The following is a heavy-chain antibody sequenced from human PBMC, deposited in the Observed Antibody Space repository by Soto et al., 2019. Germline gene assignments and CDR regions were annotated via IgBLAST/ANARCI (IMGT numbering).Heavy chain of an antibody. Sequence: ASVKVSCKASGYTFTGYYMHWVRQAPGQGLEWMGWINPNSGGTNYAQKFQGWVTMTRDTSISTAYMELSRLRSDYTAVYYCARSGDYGLYALDIWGQGTMVTVSS. CDR3: ARSGDYGLYALDI. D-gene: IGHD4-17*01. J-gene: IGHJ3*02. CDR2: INPNSGGT. V-gene: IGHV1-2*04. CDR1: GYTFTGYY.